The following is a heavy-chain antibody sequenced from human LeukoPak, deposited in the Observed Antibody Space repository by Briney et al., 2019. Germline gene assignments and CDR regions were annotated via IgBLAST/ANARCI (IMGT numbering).Heavy chain of an antibody. J-gene: IGHJ4*02. D-gene: IGHD1-26*01. CDR1: GGSISSYY. V-gene: IGHV4-59*12. CDR2: IYYSGSI. CDR3: ARDVSGSYGFDY. Sequence: SETLSLTCTVSGGSISSYYWSWIRQPPGKGLEWIGYIYYSGSINYNPSLKSRVTISVDTSKNQFSLKLSSVTAADTAVYYCARDVSGSYGFDYWGQGTLVTVSS.